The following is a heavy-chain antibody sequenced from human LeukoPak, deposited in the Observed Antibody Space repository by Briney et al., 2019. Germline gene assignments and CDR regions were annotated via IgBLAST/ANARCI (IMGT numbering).Heavy chain of an antibody. V-gene: IGHV4-30-4*08. CDR1: GGSISSGDYY. CDR2: IYYSGST. J-gene: IGHJ3*02. CDR3: ARAPRIIVVVPAANAPGAFDI. Sequence: PSQTLSLTCTVFGGSISSGDYYWSWIRQPPGKGLEWIGYIYYSGSTYYNPSLKSRVTISVDTSKNQFSLKLSSVTAADTAVYYCARAPRIIVVVPAANAPGAFDIWGQGTMVTVSS. D-gene: IGHD2-2*01.